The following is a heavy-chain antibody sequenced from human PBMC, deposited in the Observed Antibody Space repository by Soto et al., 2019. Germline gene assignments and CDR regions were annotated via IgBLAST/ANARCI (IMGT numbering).Heavy chain of an antibody. CDR3: ARREINNGRWFDP. CDR1: GGSISSYY. J-gene: IGHJ5*02. CDR2: IYYSGST. Sequence: QVQLQESGPGLVKPSETLSLTCTVSGGSISSYYWSWIRQPPGKGLEWIGYIYYSGSTNYNPSLKSRVTISVDTSKNQFSLKLSSVTAADTAVYYCARREINNGRWFDPWGQGTLVTVSS. V-gene: IGHV4-59*08. D-gene: IGHD1-1*01.